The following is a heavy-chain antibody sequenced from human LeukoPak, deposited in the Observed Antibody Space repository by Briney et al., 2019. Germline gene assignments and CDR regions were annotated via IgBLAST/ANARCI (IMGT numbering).Heavy chain of an antibody. V-gene: IGHV3-64*01. CDR2: ISSNGGST. Sequence: GGSLRLSCAASGFTFSSYAMRLVRQAPGEGLGYVSAISSNGGSTYYANSVKGRFTISRDNSKNTLYLQMGSLRAEDMAVYYCARDRCSSTSCYFGAFDIWGQGTMVTVSS. CDR3: ARDRCSSTSCYFGAFDI. CDR1: GFTFSSYA. D-gene: IGHD2-2*01. J-gene: IGHJ3*02.